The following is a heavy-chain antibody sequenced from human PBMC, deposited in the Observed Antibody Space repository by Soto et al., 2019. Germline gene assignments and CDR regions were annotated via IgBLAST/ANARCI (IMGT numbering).Heavy chain of an antibody. CDR1: GFTFDDYA. D-gene: IGHD3-22*01. V-gene: IGHV3-9*01. J-gene: IGHJ4*02. CDR3: AMSNSNDLYYHFES. CDR2: INWNRDTI. Sequence: GGSLRLSCAASGFTFDDYAMHCVRQAPGKGLEWVSGINWNRDTIGYADSVKGRFTVSRDNAKGSLLLQMSSLRAEDTAVYFCAMSNSNDLYYHFESWGQGT.